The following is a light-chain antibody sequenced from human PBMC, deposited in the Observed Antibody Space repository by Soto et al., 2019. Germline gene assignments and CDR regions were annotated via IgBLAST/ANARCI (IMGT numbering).Light chain of an antibody. CDR2: DAS. CDR1: QPIRTW. J-gene: IGKJ1*01. Sequence: DIPVTQSPSTLSASVGDRVTITCRASQPIRTWLAWYQEKPGKAPKLLIYDASSLEGGVPSRFSGSRSGTEFTPTLSSLQPDDFATYYCHQYNDYRPTFGQGTKVEIK. CDR3: HQYNDYRPT. V-gene: IGKV1-5*01.